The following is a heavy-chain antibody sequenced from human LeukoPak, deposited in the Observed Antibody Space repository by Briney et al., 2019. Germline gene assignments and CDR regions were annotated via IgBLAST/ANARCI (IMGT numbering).Heavy chain of an antibody. Sequence: GGSLRLSCAASGFTFDDYAMHWVRQAPGKGLEWVSLISGDGGSTYYADSVKGRFTISRDNSKNSLYLQMNSLRAEDTALYYCARGVDKDLLMAPFDYWGQGTLVTVSS. J-gene: IGHJ4*02. CDR1: GFTFDDYA. D-gene: IGHD3-16*01. V-gene: IGHV3-43*02. CDR2: ISGDGGST. CDR3: ARGVDKDLLMAPFDY.